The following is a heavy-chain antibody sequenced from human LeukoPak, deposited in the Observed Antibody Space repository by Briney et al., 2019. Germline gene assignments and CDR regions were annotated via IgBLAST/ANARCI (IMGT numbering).Heavy chain of an antibody. Sequence: ASVKVSCKASGYTFTGYYMHWVRQAPGQGLEWMGGIIPIFGTANYAQKFQGRVTITADESTSTAYMELSSLRSEDTAVYYCASQGPAAMPHNWFDPWGQGTLVTVSS. CDR2: IIPIFGTA. CDR1: GYTFTGYY. J-gene: IGHJ5*02. D-gene: IGHD2-2*01. V-gene: IGHV1-69*13. CDR3: ASQGPAAMPHNWFDP.